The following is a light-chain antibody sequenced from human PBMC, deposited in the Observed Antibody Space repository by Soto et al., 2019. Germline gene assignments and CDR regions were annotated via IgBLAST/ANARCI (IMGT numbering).Light chain of an antibody. V-gene: IGKV2-28*01. Sequence: DIVMTQSPLSLPVTPGEPASISCRSSQSLLHSNGYNYLDWYLQKPGQSPQLLIYLGSNRASGVPERFSGSGSGTDFTLKISRVEAEDVGVYYCMLAVQTPYTFGQGTKLEIK. CDR1: QSLLHSNGYNY. CDR2: LGS. CDR3: MLAVQTPYT. J-gene: IGKJ2*01.